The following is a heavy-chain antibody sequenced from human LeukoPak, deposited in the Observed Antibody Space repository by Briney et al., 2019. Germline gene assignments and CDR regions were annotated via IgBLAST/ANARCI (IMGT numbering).Heavy chain of an antibody. Sequence: GGSLRLSCAASGLTFSSYSVTWVRQAPGKGLQWVSSISSGGNYIYYADSLKGRFTISRDNAKNSLYLQMNSLRVEDTAVYYCARGYSSTWATGYWGQGTQVTVSS. CDR2: ISSGGNYI. CDR3: ARGYSSTWATGY. J-gene: IGHJ4*02. CDR1: GLTFSSYS. D-gene: IGHD6-13*01. V-gene: IGHV3-21*01.